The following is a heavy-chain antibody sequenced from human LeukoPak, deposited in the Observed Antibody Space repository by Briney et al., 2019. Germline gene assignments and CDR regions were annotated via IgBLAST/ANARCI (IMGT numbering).Heavy chain of an antibody. CDR3: ARNSALYSYGFYYYYGMDV. CDR1: GFSFSTNY. D-gene: IGHD5-18*01. CDR2: ISSSSSYI. J-gene: IGHJ6*02. Sequence: GGSLRLSCAASGFSFSTNYMHWVRQAPGKGLEWVSSISSSSSYIYYADSVKGRFTISRDNAKNSLYLQMNSLRAEDTAVYYCARNSALYSYGFYYYYGMDVWGQGTTVTVSS. V-gene: IGHV3-21*01.